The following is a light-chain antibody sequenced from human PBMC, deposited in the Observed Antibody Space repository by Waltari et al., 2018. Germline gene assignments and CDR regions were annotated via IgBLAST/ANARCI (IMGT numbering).Light chain of an antibody. CDR2: GAS. J-gene: IGKJ1*01. CDR3: HQYNTWWT. Sequence: EIVMTQSPATLSVSPGERATLSCRASQSVTSNLAWYQQKPGQAPRLLIYGASTRATGIPARFSGRGSGTEFTLTISSLQSEDFAVYYCHQYNTWWTFGQGTKVEIK. CDR1: QSVTSN. V-gene: IGKV3-15*01.